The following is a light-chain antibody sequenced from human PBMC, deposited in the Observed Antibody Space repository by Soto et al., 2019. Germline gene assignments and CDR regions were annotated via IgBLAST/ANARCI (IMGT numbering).Light chain of an antibody. V-gene: IGLV2-14*01. CDR3: SSYSATNTLV. CDR1: CSDVGDYPY. J-gene: IGLJ1*01. Sequence: QSALTQPASVSGSPGQSITISCTGTCSDVGDYPYVSWYQQHPGKVPKLIIYEVTNRPSGVTSRFSGSKSENTASLTISGLQAEDEADYYCSSYSATNTLVFGSGTKVTVL. CDR2: EVT.